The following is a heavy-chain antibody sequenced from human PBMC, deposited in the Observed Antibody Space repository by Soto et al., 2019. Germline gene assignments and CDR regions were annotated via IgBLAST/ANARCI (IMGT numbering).Heavy chain of an antibody. Sequence: ASVKVSCKTSGYTFTNHGINWVRQAPGQGLEWMGWISAHTGSSEYAQRFQGRVTMTTDRSTSTAYMELRSLRSDDTAVYYCARAFFYQGSDSRGYSFDAFDFWGPGTLVTVSS. V-gene: IGHV1-18*04. CDR2: ISAHTGSS. CDR3: ARAFFYQGSDSRGYSFDAFDF. D-gene: IGHD3-22*01. CDR1: GYTFTNHG. J-gene: IGHJ3*01.